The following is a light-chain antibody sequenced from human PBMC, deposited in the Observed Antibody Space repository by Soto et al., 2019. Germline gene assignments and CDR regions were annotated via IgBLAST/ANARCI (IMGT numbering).Light chain of an antibody. Sequence: DIQMTQSPSSLSASVGDRVTITCQASQDISKSLNWYQQNPGQAPKLLIYLTSNLERGVPSRFSGSGSGTHFSLPISSLQPADFETYFCQQYDSVPYTFRQGTMLDMK. J-gene: IGKJ2*01. CDR2: LTS. CDR1: QDISKS. CDR3: QQYDSVPYT. V-gene: IGKV1-33*01.